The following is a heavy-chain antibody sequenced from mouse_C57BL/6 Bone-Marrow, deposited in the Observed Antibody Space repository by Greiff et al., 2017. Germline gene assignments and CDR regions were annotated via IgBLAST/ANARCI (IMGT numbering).Heavy chain of an antibody. V-gene: IGHV3-6*01. Sequence: ESGPGLVKPSQSLSLTCSVTGYSITSGYYWNWIRQFPGNKLEWMGYISYDGSNNYNPSLKNRISIPRDTSKNQFFLKLNSVTTEDTATYYCARPGHYYGSHYYYAMDYWGQGTSVTVSS. CDR2: ISYDGSN. J-gene: IGHJ4*01. D-gene: IGHD1-1*01. CDR3: ARPGHYYGSHYYYAMDY. CDR1: GYSITSGYY.